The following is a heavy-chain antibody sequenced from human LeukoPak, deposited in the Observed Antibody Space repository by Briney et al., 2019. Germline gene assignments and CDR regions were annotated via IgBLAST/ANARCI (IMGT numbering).Heavy chain of an antibody. CDR3: ARDQSGSGFLDY. CDR1: GGSISSSSYY. Sequence: SETLSLTCTVSGGSISSSSYYWGWIRQPPGKGLEWIGYIYYSGSTYYNPSLKSRVTISVDTSKNQFSLKLSSVTAADTAVYYCARDQSGSGFLDYWGQGTLVTVSS. J-gene: IGHJ4*02. CDR2: IYYSGST. V-gene: IGHV4-39*07. D-gene: IGHD3-22*01.